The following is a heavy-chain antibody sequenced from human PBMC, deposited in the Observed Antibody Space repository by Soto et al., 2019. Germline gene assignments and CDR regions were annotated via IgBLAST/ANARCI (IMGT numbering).Heavy chain of an antibody. CDR1: GGSISSSNW. J-gene: IGHJ4*02. CDR3: ARDKITGLFDY. Sequence: PSETLSLTCAVSGGSISSSNWWSWVRQPPGKGLEWIGEIYHSGGTNYNPSLKSRVTISVDKSKNHLSLKLTSVTAADTAVYYCARDKITGLFDYWGQGTLVTVSS. D-gene: IGHD2-8*02. CDR2: IYHSGGT. V-gene: IGHV4-4*02.